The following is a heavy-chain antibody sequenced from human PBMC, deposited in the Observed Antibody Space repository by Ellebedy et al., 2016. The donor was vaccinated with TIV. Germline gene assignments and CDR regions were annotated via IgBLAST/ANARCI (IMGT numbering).Heavy chain of an antibody. V-gene: IGHV3-23*01. CDR3: AREGADGDYSPGYYGMDV. D-gene: IGHD3-22*01. J-gene: IGHJ6*02. CDR2: FSATGGTT. CDR1: GFTFSSYA. Sequence: GESLKISCAASGFTFSSYAMSWVRQAPGKGLEWVSSFSATGGTTFYADAVKGRFTITSDNAKNSLSLQMNSLRVEDRAVYHCAREGADGDYSPGYYGMDVWGQGTTVTVSS.